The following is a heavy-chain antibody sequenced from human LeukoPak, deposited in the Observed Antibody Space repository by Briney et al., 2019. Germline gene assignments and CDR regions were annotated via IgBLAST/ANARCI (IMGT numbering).Heavy chain of an antibody. Sequence: GGSLRLSCAASGFTSSNAWMSWVRQAPGKGLEWVGRIKSKTDGATTEYAAPVKGRFTISRDDSKNTLYLQMNGLKTEDTAVYYCTTGLYDYDSGSYSFPWGQGTQVTVSS. J-gene: IGHJ5*02. CDR1: GFTSSNAW. CDR2: IKSKTDGATT. V-gene: IGHV3-15*01. D-gene: IGHD3-10*01. CDR3: TTGLYDYDSGSYSFP.